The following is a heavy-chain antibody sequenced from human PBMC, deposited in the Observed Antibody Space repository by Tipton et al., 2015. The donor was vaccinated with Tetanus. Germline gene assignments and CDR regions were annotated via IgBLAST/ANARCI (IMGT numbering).Heavy chain of an antibody. CDR2: VSYSGST. Sequence: GLVKPSETLSLTYTVSGGSVRSGSYYWNWIRQPPGKGLEWIGYVSYSGSTNSNYSLKSRITISQDTSKNQFSLRLTSVTAADTAVYYCARANYDFPKKGPFDSWGQGSLVIVPS. CDR1: GGSVRSGSYY. D-gene: IGHD3-3*01. CDR3: ARANYDFPKKGPFDS. V-gene: IGHV4-61*01. J-gene: IGHJ4*02.